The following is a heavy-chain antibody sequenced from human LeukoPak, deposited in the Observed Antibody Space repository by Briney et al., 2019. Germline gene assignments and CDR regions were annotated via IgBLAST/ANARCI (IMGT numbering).Heavy chain of an antibody. J-gene: IGHJ4*02. CDR1: GGSIRSSSYY. Sequence: PSETLSLTCTVSGGSIRSSSYYWGWIRQPPGKGLVWIGSISYSGSTYYNPSLKSRVTISVDTSKNQFSLKLSSVTAADTAVYYCARQRPSNSWYADYWGQGTRVTVSS. CDR3: ARQRPSNSWYADY. D-gene: IGHD6-13*01. V-gene: IGHV4-39*01. CDR2: ISYSGST.